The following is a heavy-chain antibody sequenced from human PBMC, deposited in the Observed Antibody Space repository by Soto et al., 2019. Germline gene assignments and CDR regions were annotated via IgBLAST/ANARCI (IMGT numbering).Heavy chain of an antibody. CDR3: ARDLYDSSGWASNDAFDI. J-gene: IGHJ3*02. D-gene: IGHD3-22*01. CDR1: GGSISSSNW. Sequence: SETLSLTCAVSGGSISSSNWWSWVRQPPGKGLEWIGYIYYSGSTNYNPSLKSRVTISVDTSKNQFSLKLSSVTAADTAVYYCARDLYDSSGWASNDAFDIWGQGTMVTVSS. CDR2: IYYSGST. V-gene: IGHV4-4*02.